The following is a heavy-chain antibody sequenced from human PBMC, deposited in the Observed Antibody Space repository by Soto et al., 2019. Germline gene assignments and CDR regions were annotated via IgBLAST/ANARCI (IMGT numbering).Heavy chain of an antibody. J-gene: IGHJ3*02. CDR1: GFTFEDYA. Sequence: VQLVESGGGLVQPGRSLRLSCAVSGFTFEDYAMHWVRQAPGKGLEWVSGISWDSAYIDYADSLKGRFTISRNNVKNSLYLQMNSRRAEDTASDFCSKDYGYSIRRILCDMWGQGTMVTVSS. V-gene: IGHV3-9*01. CDR2: ISWDSAYI. D-gene: IGHD4-17*01. CDR3: SKDYGYSIRRILCDM.